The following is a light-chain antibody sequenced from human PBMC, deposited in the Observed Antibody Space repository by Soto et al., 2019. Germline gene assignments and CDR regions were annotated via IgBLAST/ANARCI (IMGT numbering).Light chain of an antibody. CDR1: QSVSSY. V-gene: IGKV3-11*01. CDR2: DAS. CDR3: QQYNSYST. J-gene: IGKJ1*01. Sequence: EIVLTQSPATLSLSPLEIATLSFMASQSVSSYFAWYQQNPGQAPRLLIYDASSRATSIPARFSGSGSGTDFTLTISSLQTDDFATYYCQQYNSYSTFGQGTKVDI.